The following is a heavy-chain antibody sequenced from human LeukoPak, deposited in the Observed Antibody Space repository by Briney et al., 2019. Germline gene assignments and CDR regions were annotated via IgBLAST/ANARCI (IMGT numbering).Heavy chain of an antibody. J-gene: IGHJ4*02. CDR3: ARAGFALAPHRGTPFDY. Sequence: SETLSLTCAVYGGSFSDYYWSWIRQPPGKGLEWIGEINHSGSTNYNPSLESRITISVDTSKNQFSLKLSSVTAADTAMYYCARAGFALAPHRGTPFDYWGQGTLVTVSS. D-gene: IGHD1-1*01. V-gene: IGHV4-34*01. CDR2: INHSGST. CDR1: GGSFSDYY.